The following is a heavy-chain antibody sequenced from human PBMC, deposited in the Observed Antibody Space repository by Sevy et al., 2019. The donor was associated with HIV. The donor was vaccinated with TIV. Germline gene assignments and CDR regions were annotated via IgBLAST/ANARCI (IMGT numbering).Heavy chain of an antibody. D-gene: IGHD6-19*01. Sequence: GGSLRLSCAASGFTFSSYSMNWVRQAPGKGLEWVSSISSSSSYIYYAHSVKGRFTISRDNAKNSLYLQMNSLRAEDTAVYYCARAGGIAVAGPGGYYGMDVWGQGTTVTVSS. CDR3: ARAGGIAVAGPGGYYGMDV. V-gene: IGHV3-21*01. CDR1: GFTFSSYS. J-gene: IGHJ6*02. CDR2: ISSSSSYI.